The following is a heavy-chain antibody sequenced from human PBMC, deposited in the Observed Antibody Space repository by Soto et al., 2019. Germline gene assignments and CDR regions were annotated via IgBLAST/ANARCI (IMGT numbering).Heavy chain of an antibody. CDR2: INHSGST. Sequence: SETLSLTCAVYGGSFSGYYWSWIRQPPGKGLEWIGEINHSGSTNYNPSLKSRVTISVDTSKNQFSLKLSSVTAADTAVYYCARGLKGILTGHYRYFFWYFDLWGRGTLVTVSS. J-gene: IGHJ2*01. V-gene: IGHV4-34*01. D-gene: IGHD3-9*01. CDR3: ARGLKGILTGHYRYFFWYFDL. CDR1: GGSFSGYY.